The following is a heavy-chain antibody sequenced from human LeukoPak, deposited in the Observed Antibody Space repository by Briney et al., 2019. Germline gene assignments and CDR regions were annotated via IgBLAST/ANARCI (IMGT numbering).Heavy chain of an antibody. V-gene: IGHV1-2*04. CDR1: GYTFTGYY. Sequence: GASVTVSCKASGYTFTGYYMHWVRQAPGQGLEWMGWINPNSGGTNYAQKFQGWVTMTRDTSISTAYMELSRLRSDDTAVYYCARDSGDYGSGINPFDYWGQGTLVTVSS. CDR2: INPNSGGT. D-gene: IGHD3-10*01. J-gene: IGHJ4*02. CDR3: ARDSGDYGSGINPFDY.